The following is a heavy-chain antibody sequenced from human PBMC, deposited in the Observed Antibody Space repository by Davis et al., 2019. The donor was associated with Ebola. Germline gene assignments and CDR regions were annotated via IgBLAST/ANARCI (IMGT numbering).Heavy chain of an antibody. J-gene: IGHJ4*02. CDR1: GYTFTGYY. CDR2: INPNSGGT. D-gene: IGHD3-10*01. CDR3: ARDITMVRGVTGQYYFDY. V-gene: IGHV1-2*02. Sequence: ASVKVSCKASGYTFTGYYMHWVRQAPGQGLEWMGWINPNSGGTNYAQKFQGRVTMTRDTSISTAYMELSRLRSDDTAVYYCARDITMVRGVTGQYYFDYWGQGTLVTVSS.